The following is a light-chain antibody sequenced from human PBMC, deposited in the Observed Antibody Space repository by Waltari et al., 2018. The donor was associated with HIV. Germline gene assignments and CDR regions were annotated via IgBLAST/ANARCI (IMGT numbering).Light chain of an antibody. Sequence: NFMLTQPHSVSESPGKTVTISCTGSSGNIARNYVQWYQQRPGSAPTTVIYGDNRRPSGVPDRFSGSIDSSSNSASLTISGLKTEDEADYYCQSYDSSNWVFGGGTKLTVL. CDR1: SGNIARNY. J-gene: IGLJ3*02. V-gene: IGLV6-57*02. CDR2: GDN. CDR3: QSYDSSNWV.